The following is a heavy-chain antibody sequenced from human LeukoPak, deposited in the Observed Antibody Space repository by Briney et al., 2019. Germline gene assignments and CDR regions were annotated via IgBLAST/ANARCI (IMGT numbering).Heavy chain of an antibody. Sequence: ASVKVSCKASGYTFTSYGISWVRQAPGQGLEWMGWISAYNGNTNYAQKLQGRVTMTTDTSTSTAYMELRSLRSDDTAVYYCARGVGGVDYDFWSDHQHYFDYWGQGTLVTVSS. D-gene: IGHD3-3*01. CDR1: GYTFTSYG. CDR3: ARGVGGVDYDFWSDHQHYFDY. CDR2: ISAYNGNT. J-gene: IGHJ4*02. V-gene: IGHV1-18*01.